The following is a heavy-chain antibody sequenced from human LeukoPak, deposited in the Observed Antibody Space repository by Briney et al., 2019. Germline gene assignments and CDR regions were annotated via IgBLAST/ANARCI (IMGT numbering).Heavy chain of an antibody. D-gene: IGHD3-22*01. J-gene: IGHJ4*02. V-gene: IGHV3-23*01. CDR2: ISGYGYNT. CDR3: AKMGPGAYYYDSSDFDF. CDR1: GLTFSNYA. Sequence: PGGSLRLSCAASGLTFSNYAMSWVRQAPEKGLEWVSAISGYGYNTYYADSVQGRFTISRDNSKNTLYLQMNSLRAEDTAVYYCAKMGPGAYYYDSSDFDFWGQGTLVTVSS.